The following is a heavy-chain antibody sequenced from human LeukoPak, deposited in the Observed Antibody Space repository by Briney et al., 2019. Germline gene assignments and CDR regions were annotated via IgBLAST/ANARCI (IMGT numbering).Heavy chain of an antibody. J-gene: IGHJ4*02. CDR2: IYTSGST. CDR1: GGSISSSSYY. V-gene: IGHV4-39*07. D-gene: IGHD6-6*01. CDR3: ARGSIAARQIYYFDN. Sequence: PSETLSLTCTVSGGSISSSSYYWGWIRQPPGKGLEWIGRIYTSGSTNYNPSLKSRVTMSVDTSKNQFSLKLSSVTAADTAVYYCARGSIAARQIYYFDNWGQGTLVTVSS.